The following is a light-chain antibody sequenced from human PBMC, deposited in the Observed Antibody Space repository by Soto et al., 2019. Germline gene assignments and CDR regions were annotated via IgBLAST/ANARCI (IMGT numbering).Light chain of an antibody. J-gene: IGKJ1*01. CDR2: GAS. CDR1: QSVSNNY. V-gene: IGKV3-20*01. CDR3: QQYGSSPRT. Sequence: DIVITQSQNNLSLYLWERATLSCRVSQSVSNNYLAWYQQKPGQAPRLLIYGASNRATGIPDRFSGSGSATDFTLTISRLEPEDFAVYYCQQYGSSPRTFGQGTKVDIK.